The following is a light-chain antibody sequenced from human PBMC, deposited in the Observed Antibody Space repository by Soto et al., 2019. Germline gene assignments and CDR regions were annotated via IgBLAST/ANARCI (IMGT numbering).Light chain of an antibody. CDR2: AAS. J-gene: IGKJ4*01. V-gene: IGKV1-12*01. CDR3: QQSNSFPLT. CDR1: QGISSR. Sequence: DIPMTQSPSSVSASVGDRVTITCRASQGISSRLAWYQQKPGKAPNLLIYAASSLQSGVPSRFSGSGSETEFTLTIGSLQPEDFATYYCQQSNSFPLTFGGGTKVEIK.